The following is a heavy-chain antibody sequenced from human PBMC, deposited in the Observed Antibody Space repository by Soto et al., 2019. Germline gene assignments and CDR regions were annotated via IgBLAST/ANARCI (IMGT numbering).Heavy chain of an antibody. Sequence: ASVKVSCKASGYTFTGYYMHWVRQAPGQGLEWMGWINPNSGGTNYAQKFQGWVTMTRDTSISTAYMELSRLRSDETAVYYCARAIAVAGIRKYYFDYWGQGTLVTVSS. CDR1: GYTFTGYY. D-gene: IGHD6-19*01. V-gene: IGHV1-2*04. J-gene: IGHJ4*02. CDR3: ARAIAVAGIRKYYFDY. CDR2: INPNSGGT.